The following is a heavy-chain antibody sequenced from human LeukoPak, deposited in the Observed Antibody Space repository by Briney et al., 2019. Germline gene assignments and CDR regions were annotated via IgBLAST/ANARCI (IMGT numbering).Heavy chain of an antibody. CDR1: GGSISSGDYY. Sequence: SETLSLTCTVSGGSISSGDYYWSWIRQPPGKGLEWIGYIYYSGSTYYNPSLKSRVTISVDTSKNQFSLKLSSVTAADTAVYYCASTYYEWPGGALDIWGQGTMVTVSS. D-gene: IGHD3-22*01. J-gene: IGHJ3*02. CDR2: IYYSGST. V-gene: IGHV4-30-4*01. CDR3: ASTYYEWPGGALDI.